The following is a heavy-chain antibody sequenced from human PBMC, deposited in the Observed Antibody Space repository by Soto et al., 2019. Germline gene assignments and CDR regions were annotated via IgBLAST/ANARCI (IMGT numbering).Heavy chain of an antibody. Sequence: EVHLVESGGGLVQPGGSLRLSCAASAFSFGSYWMSWVRQAPGKGLEWVANIKQDGTEQYYVDSVKGRFTIYRDNAKNSLYLQMTSLRAEDTAVYYCARIGWGYDYVCGRYFDHWGQGTLVTVSS. D-gene: IGHD3-16*01. J-gene: IGHJ4*02. CDR3: ARIGWGYDYVCGRYFDH. V-gene: IGHV3-7*01. CDR1: AFSFGSYW. CDR2: IKQDGTEQ.